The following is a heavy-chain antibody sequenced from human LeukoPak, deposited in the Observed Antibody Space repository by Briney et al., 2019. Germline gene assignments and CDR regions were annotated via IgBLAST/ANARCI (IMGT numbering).Heavy chain of an antibody. Sequence: GGSLRLSCEASGLSFRSYGMSWVRQAPGKGLEWVSGISVSGDNTYYTDSVKGRFTISRDNSKNTLYLQMNSLRVEDTAVYYCAKCWTSDGVCLNFDHWGQGALVTVSS. V-gene: IGHV3-23*01. CDR2: ISVSGDNT. CDR3: AKCWTSDGVCLNFDH. J-gene: IGHJ4*02. D-gene: IGHD2-8*01. CDR1: GLSFRSYG.